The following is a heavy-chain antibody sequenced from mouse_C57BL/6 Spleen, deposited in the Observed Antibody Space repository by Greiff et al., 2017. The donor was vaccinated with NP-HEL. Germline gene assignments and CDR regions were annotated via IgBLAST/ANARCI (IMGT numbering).Heavy chain of an antibody. J-gene: IGHJ4*01. CDR3: ARHGGGSSPLYYAMDY. CDR1: GFTFSSYG. Sequence: VQLQQSGGDLVKPGGSLKLSCAASGFTFSSYGMSWVRQTPDKRLEWVATISSGGSYTYYPDSVKGRFTISRDNAKNTLYLQMSSLKSEDTAMYYCARHGGGSSPLYYAMDYWGQGTSVTVSS. CDR2: ISSGGSYT. D-gene: IGHD1-1*01. V-gene: IGHV5-6*01.